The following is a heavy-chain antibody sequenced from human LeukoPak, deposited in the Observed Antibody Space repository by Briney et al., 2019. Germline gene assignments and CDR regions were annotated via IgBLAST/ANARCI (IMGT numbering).Heavy chain of an antibody. J-gene: IGHJ6*03. CDR2: IWYDGNNK. D-gene: IGHD1-26*01. Sequence: GGSLRLSCAASGFTFSSYGMHWVRQAPGKGLEWVAVIWYDGNNKYYADSVKGRFTISRDNSKNTLYLQMNSLRAEDTAVYYCARDGRGSYYYYYYMDVWGKGTTVTVSS. V-gene: IGHV3-33*01. CDR1: GFTFSSYG. CDR3: ARDGRGSYYYYYYMDV.